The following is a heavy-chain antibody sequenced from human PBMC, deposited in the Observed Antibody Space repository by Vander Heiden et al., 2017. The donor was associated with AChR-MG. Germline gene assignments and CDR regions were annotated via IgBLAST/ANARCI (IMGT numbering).Heavy chain of an antibody. CDR3: ARDRYGYKWKWGFFHY. D-gene: IGHD1-1*01. Sequence: QLQLVQSGAEVKKPGSPMKVSCKAAGGTFSSYAISWVRQAPGQGLEWMGGIITIFGTANQAQKYQCRVTITADEYTRTADLELSSISSEDTAVYYCARDRYGYKWKWGFFHYWGQGTLVTVSS. J-gene: IGHJ4*02. CDR2: IITIFGTA. V-gene: IGHV1-69*01. CDR1: GGTFSSYA.